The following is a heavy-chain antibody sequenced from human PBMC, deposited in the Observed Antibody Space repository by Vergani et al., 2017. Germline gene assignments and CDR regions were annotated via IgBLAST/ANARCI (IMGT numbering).Heavy chain of an antibody. V-gene: IGHV4-39*01. CDR1: GGSISGSSYY. Sequence: QLQLQESGPGLVKPSETLSLTCTVSGGSISGSSYYWGWIRQPPGKGLEWIGSIYYSGSTYYNPSHKSRVTISGDTSKNQFSRKLSSVTAADTAVYYCARHMKAVGIPIWFDPWGQGTLVTVSS. CDR3: ARHMKAVGIPIWFDP. D-gene: IGHD6-13*01. CDR2: IYYSGST. J-gene: IGHJ5*02.